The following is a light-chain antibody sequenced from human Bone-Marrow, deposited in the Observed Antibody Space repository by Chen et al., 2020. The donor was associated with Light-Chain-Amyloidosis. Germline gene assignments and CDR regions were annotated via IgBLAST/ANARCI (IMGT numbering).Light chain of an antibody. Sequence: SYELTQPPSVSASPGQTARITCSGDDLPTKYAYWYQQKPGQAPVLVIHRDTERPSGISERFSGSSSGTTATVTISGVQAEDEADYHCQSADSSGTYEVIFGGGTKLTVL. CDR1: DLPTKY. V-gene: IGLV3-25*03. CDR3: QSADSSGTYEVI. CDR2: RDT. J-gene: IGLJ2*01.